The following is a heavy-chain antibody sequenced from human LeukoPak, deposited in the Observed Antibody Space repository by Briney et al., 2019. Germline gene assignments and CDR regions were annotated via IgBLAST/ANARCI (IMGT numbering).Heavy chain of an antibody. CDR1: GGSISGYY. V-gene: IGHV4-4*07. CDR3: VRGGSRAAATFDY. D-gene: IGHD2-15*01. CDR2: IHSSGST. J-gene: IGHJ4*02. Sequence: SETLSLTCTVSGGSISGYYWSWIRQPAGKGLEWIGQIHSSGSTYYNSSLKSRLTMSGDTSKNQFSLKLSSVTAADTAVYYCVRGGSRAAATFDYWGQGTLVTVSS.